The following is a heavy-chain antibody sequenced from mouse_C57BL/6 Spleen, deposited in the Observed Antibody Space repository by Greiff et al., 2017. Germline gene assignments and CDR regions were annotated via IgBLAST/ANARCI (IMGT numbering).Heavy chain of an antibody. CDR2: IYPGDGDT. J-gene: IGHJ4*01. Sequence: QVQLKQSGPELVKPGASVKISCKASGYAFSSSWMNWVKQRPGKGLEWIGRIYPGDGDTNYNGKFKGKATLTADKSSSTAYMQLSSLTSEDSAVYVCANYYGNYGDAMDYWGQGTSVTVSS. CDR1: GYAFSSSW. CDR3: ANYYGNYGDAMDY. D-gene: IGHD2-1*01. V-gene: IGHV1-82*01.